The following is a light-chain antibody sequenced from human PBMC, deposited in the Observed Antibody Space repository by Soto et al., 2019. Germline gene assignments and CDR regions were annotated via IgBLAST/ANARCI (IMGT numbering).Light chain of an antibody. J-gene: IGKJ4*01. Sequence: DIQMTQSPSTLSASVGDRVTISCRASQSIRSELAWYQQKPGKAPKLLIYKASNLESGVPSRFGGSGSGTEFTLTVSSLQPDDFATYYCLQYDNYPRSFGGGTKVDIK. CDR2: KAS. CDR3: LQYDNYPRS. V-gene: IGKV1-5*03. CDR1: QSIRSE.